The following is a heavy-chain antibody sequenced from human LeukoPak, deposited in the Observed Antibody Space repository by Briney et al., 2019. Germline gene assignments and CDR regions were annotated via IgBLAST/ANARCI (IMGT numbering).Heavy chain of an antibody. CDR1: GFTFSSYS. CDR3: ARGYDILTGLSWGYFDY. Sequence: GGSLRLSCAASGFTFSSYSMNWVRQAPGKGLEWVSSISSSSSYIYYADSVKGRFTISRDNAKNSLYLQMNSLRAEDTAVYYCARGYDILTGLSWGYFDYWGQGTLVTVSS. CDR2: ISSSSSYI. D-gene: IGHD3-9*01. J-gene: IGHJ4*02. V-gene: IGHV3-21*01.